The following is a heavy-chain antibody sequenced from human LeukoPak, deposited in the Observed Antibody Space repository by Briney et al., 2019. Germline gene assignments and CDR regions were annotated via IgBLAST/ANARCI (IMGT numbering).Heavy chain of an antibody. CDR3: ARARRDGLDY. CDR1: GGSFSGYY. V-gene: IGHV4-59*10. Sequence: SETLSLTCAVYGGSFSGYYWSWIRQPAGKGLEWIGRIYTSGSTNYNPSLKSRVTISVDTSKNQFSLKLSSVTAADTAVYYCARARRDGLDYWGQGTLVTVSS. CDR2: IYTSGST. D-gene: IGHD5-24*01. J-gene: IGHJ4*02.